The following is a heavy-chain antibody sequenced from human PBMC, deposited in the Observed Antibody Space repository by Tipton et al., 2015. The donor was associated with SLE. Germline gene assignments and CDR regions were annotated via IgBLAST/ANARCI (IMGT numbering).Heavy chain of an antibody. D-gene: IGHD4-17*01. CDR3: ARSPGDNGDDGWYFDL. J-gene: IGHJ2*01. Sequence: TLSLTCAVYGGSFSGYFWTWIRQPPGKGLEWIGEINHSGSTNYNPSLKRRVTVSVDPSKNQFSLRLSSVTAADTAAYYCARSPGDNGDDGWYFDLWGRGALVTVSS. V-gene: IGHV4-34*01. CDR1: GGSFSGYF. CDR2: INHSGST.